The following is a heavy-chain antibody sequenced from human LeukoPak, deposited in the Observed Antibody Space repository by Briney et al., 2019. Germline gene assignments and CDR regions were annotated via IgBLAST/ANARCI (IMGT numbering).Heavy chain of an antibody. CDR2: IYYSGGT. V-gene: IGHV4-59*01. D-gene: IGHD5-18*01. CDR3: ARTRYGYVGDY. J-gene: IGHJ4*02. Sequence: SETLSLTCTVSGGSISSDYWSWIRQSPGKGLEWIGHIYYSGGTNYNPSLKSRVTISVDTSNNQFSLKVSSVTAADTAVYYCARTRYGYVGDYWGQGTLVTVSP. CDR1: GGSISSDY.